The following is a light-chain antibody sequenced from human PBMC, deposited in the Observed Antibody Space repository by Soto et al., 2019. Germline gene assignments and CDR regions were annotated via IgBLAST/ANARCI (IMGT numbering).Light chain of an antibody. V-gene: IGLV2-18*02. CDR3: NSFTTSSTYV. CDR2: DVT. J-gene: IGLJ1*01. CDR1: SSDVGSYNR. Sequence: QSVLTQPPSVSGSPGQSVAISCTGTSSDVGSYNRVAWYQQPPGTAPKLIIYDVTNRPSGVPDRFSGSKSGNTASLTISGLQAEDEADYYCNSFTTSSTYVFGTGTKVTVX.